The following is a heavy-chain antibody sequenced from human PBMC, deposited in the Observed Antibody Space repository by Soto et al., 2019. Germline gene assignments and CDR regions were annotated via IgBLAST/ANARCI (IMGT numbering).Heavy chain of an antibody. J-gene: IGHJ3*02. CDR2: IYPEDSDT. CDR1: GYTYPSYW. Sequence: EVQLVQSGAELKKPGESLQISCKGFGYTYPSYWIGWVRQMPGKGLEWMGIIYPEDSDTRYSPSFQGQVTISADKSISTAYLQWSSLKASDTAMYYSARRILLWSVRDAFDIWGQGTMVTVSS. D-gene: IGHD3-10*01. V-gene: IGHV5-51*03. CDR3: ARRILLWSVRDAFDI.